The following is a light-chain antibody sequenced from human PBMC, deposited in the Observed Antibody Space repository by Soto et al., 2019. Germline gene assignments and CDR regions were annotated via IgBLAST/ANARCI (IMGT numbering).Light chain of an antibody. CDR2: GAS. J-gene: IGKJ1*01. V-gene: IGKV3-15*01. CDR1: QSVSSN. Sequence: EIVMTQSPATLSVSPGERATLSCRASQSVSSNLAWYQQKPGQAHRLLIYGASTRATGIPARFSGSGSGTAFTLTISSLQSEDFAVYYCQQYNNWPPWTVGQGTKVEIK. CDR3: QQYNNWPPWT.